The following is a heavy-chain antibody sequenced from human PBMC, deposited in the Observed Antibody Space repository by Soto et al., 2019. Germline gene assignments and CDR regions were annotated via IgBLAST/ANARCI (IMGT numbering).Heavy chain of an antibody. Sequence: GGSLRLSCAASGFTFSDYYMSWIRQAPGKGLEWVSYISSSGSTIYYADSVKGRFTISRDNAKNSLYLQMNSLRAEDTAVYYCARGVKGDIGVVPAAEFDYWGQGTLVIVSS. CDR1: GFTFSDYY. D-gene: IGHD2-2*01. V-gene: IGHV3-11*01. J-gene: IGHJ4*02. CDR3: ARGVKGDIGVVPAAEFDY. CDR2: ISSSGSTI.